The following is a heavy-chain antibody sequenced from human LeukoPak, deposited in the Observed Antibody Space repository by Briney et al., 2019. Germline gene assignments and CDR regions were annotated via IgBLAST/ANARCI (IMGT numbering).Heavy chain of an antibody. V-gene: IGHV4-59*01. CDR3: ARGGYYYDSSGHWGAIDI. CDR2: IYYSGST. D-gene: IGHD3-22*01. Sequence: SETLSLTCAVYGGSFSGYYWSWIRQPPGKGLEWIGYIYYSGSTNYNPSLKSRVTISVDTSKNQFSLKLSSVTAADTAVYYCARGGYYYDSSGHWGAIDIWGQGTMVTVSS. J-gene: IGHJ3*02. CDR1: GGSFSGYY.